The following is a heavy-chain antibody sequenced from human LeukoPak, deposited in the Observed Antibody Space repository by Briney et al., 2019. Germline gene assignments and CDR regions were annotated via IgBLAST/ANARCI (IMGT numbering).Heavy chain of an antibody. J-gene: IGHJ4*02. V-gene: IGHV1-69*13. CDR1: AGTFTSYA. Sequence: ASVTVSFTASAGTFTSYAISWVRQAPGQGLEWMGGIIPIFGTANYSQKFQGRVTITADESTSTAYMELNSLRSEDTAVYYCARVSGDYFWGSYRYRAFDYWGQGTLVTVSS. CDR3: ARVSGDYFWGSYRYRAFDY. D-gene: IGHD3-16*02. CDR2: IIPIFGTA.